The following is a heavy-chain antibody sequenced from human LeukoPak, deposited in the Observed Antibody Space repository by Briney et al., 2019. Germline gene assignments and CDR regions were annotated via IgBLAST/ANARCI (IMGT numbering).Heavy chain of an antibody. Sequence: GESLKLSCAAAGFTFSGSAMHWVRQAYGKGLEWVCRIRSKANSYATAYSASLTGRFTISREDSKNTESLQLISLTPEDPAVYYCTSPLDSDGDYWGHGTMGTVSS. CDR2: IRSKANSYAT. J-gene: IGHJ4*01. CDR3: TSPLDSDGDY. CDR1: GFTFSGSA. V-gene: IGHV3-73*01. D-gene: IGHD5-18*01.